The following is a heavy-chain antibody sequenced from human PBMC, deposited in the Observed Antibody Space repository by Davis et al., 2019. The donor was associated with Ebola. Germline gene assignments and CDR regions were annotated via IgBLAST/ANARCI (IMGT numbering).Heavy chain of an antibody. CDR3: SMGLVV. Sequence: ASVPVSCKVSGHTHSDLSIQWVRQTPGKGLEWMGGFDPENGVTVYTQKFQGRVTMTEDRAADTGYMELSSLTSDDTAVYFCSMGLVVWGQGTLVTVSS. D-gene: IGHD3/OR15-3a*01. CDR1: GHTHSDLS. J-gene: IGHJ1*01. V-gene: IGHV1-24*01. CDR2: FDPENGVT.